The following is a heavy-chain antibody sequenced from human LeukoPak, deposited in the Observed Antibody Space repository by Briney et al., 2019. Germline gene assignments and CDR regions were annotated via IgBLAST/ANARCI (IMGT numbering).Heavy chain of an antibody. D-gene: IGHD2-15*01. CDR3: ARGQGYSAY. V-gene: IGHV3-20*04. Sequence: GGSLRLSCTVSGFMFDDYGMNWVRQAPGKGLEWVSGINWNGGKTGYADSVKGRFTISRDNAKNSLYLQMTSVRAEDTALYYCARGQGYSAYWGQGPWSPSPQ. CDR2: INWNGGKT. J-gene: IGHJ4*02. CDR1: GFMFDDYG.